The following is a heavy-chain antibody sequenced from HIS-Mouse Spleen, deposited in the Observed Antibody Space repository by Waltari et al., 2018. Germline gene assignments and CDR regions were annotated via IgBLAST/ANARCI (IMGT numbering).Heavy chain of an antibody. D-gene: IGHD6-13*01. CDR2: IYYSGGT. Sequence: QLQLQESGPGLVKPSETLSLTCTVSGGSISSSSYYWGWIRQPPGKGLEWIGSIYYSGGTYYNPAPQGRVTRSVDTSKNQFALKLSSVTAADTAVYYCAREIPYSSSWYDWYFDLWGRGTLVTVSS. J-gene: IGHJ2*01. CDR1: GGSISSSSYY. CDR3: AREIPYSSSWYDWYFDL. V-gene: IGHV4-39*07.